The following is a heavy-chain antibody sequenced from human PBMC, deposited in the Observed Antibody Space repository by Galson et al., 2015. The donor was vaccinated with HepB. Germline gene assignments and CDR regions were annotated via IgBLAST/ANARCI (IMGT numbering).Heavy chain of an antibody. D-gene: IGHD5-12*01. Sequence: QSGAEVKKPGDSLKISCKGSGYSFTSSWIAWVRQVPGKGLEWMGIIYPGDSDTRYSPSFQGQVTISADKSISTAYLQWSSLKASDTAVYYCARLEVATSPFDYWGQGTLVTVSS. CDR1: GYSFTSSW. CDR3: ARLEVATSPFDY. J-gene: IGHJ4*02. CDR2: IYPGDSDT. V-gene: IGHV5-51*01.